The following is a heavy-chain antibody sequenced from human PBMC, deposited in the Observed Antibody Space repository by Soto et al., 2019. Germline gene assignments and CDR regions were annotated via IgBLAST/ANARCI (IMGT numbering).Heavy chain of an antibody. V-gene: IGHV4-31*03. Sequence: QVQLQESGPGLVKPSQTLSLTCTVSGGPISSGGYYGSWFPQHPGKALGWMGYIYYSGSTYYNPSLKSRVTISVDTSKNQFSLKLSSVTAADTAVYYCARQNIVVVPAAIRWFDPWGQGTLVTVSS. J-gene: IGHJ5*02. CDR1: GGPISSGGYY. CDR2: IYYSGST. CDR3: ARQNIVVVPAAIRWFDP. D-gene: IGHD2-2*01.